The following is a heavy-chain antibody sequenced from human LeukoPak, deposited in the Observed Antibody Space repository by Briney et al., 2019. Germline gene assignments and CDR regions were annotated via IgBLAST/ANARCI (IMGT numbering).Heavy chain of an antibody. V-gene: IGHV4-38-2*02. J-gene: IGHJ3*02. CDR1: GHSISSGYW. CDR2: IYHSGST. Sequence: PSETLSHTCTVSGHSISSGYWWGWIRQPPGKGLEWIGSIYHSGSTYYNPSLKSRVTISVDTSKNQFSLKLSSVTAADTAVYYCARGRIAVAVYPPNAFDIWGQGTMVTVSS. CDR3: ARGRIAVAVYPPNAFDI. D-gene: IGHD6-19*01.